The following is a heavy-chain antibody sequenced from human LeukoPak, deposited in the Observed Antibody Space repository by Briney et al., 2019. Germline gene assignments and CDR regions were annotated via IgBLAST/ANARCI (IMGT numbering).Heavy chain of an antibody. J-gene: IGHJ6*03. Sequence: ASVKVSCKASGYTFTGYYMHWVRQAPGQGLEWMGWINPNSGGTNYAQKFQGRVTMTRDTSISTAYMELSRLRSDDTAVYYCARGPPRLARHHTRTYYMDVWGKGTTVTVSS. V-gene: IGHV1-2*02. D-gene: IGHD1-1*01. CDR3: ARGPPRLARHHTRTYYMDV. CDR2: INPNSGGT. CDR1: GYTFTGYY.